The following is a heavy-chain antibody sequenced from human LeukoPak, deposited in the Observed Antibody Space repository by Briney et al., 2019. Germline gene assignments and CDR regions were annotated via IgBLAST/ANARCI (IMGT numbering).Heavy chain of an antibody. CDR2: ISAYNGNT. Sequence: ASVKVSCKASGGTFSSYAISWVRQAPGQGLEWMGWISAYNGNTNYAQKLRGRVTMTTDTSTSTAYMELRSLRSDDTAVYYCAREMVRGPLYYYYYMDVWGKGTTVTISS. V-gene: IGHV1-18*01. CDR3: AREMVRGPLYYYYYMDV. CDR1: GGTFSSYA. J-gene: IGHJ6*03. D-gene: IGHD3-10*01.